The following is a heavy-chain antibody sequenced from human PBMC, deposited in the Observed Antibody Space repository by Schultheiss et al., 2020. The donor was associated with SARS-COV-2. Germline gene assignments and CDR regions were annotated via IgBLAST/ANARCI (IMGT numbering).Heavy chain of an antibody. CDR1: GGSISSYY. CDR3: ASLVLYSSSWHAEYFQH. J-gene: IGHJ1*01. D-gene: IGHD6-13*01. Sequence: SQTLSLTCTVSGGSISSYYWSWIRQPAGKGLEWIGRIYTSGSTNYNPSLKSRVTMSVDTSKNQFSLKLSSVTAADTAVYYCASLVLYSSSWHAEYFQHWGQGTLVTVSS. CDR2: IYTSGST. V-gene: IGHV4-4*07.